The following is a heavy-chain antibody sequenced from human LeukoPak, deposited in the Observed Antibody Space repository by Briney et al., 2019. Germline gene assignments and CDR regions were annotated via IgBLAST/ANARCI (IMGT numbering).Heavy chain of an antibody. CDR3: ARGPPREKYYYMEV. V-gene: IGHV3-13*01. Sequence: GGSLRLSCAASGFTFSSFDMHWVRQPTGQGLEWVSTIGTASDTYYPGSVEGRFTLSRDNAKNSLYLQMNSLTAGDTAVYYCARGPPREKYYYMEVRGKGTTVTVSS. CDR1: GFTFSSFD. J-gene: IGHJ6*03. CDR2: IGTASDT.